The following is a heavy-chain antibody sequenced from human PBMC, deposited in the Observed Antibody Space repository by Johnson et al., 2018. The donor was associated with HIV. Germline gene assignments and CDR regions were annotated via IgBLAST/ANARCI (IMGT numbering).Heavy chain of an antibody. D-gene: IGHD1/OR15-1a*01. CDR2: ISYDGSNK. V-gene: IGHV3-30*04. CDR3: ATEFVRTEHDAFDI. J-gene: IGHJ3*02. Sequence: QVQLVESGGGVVQPGRSLRLSCAASGFTFSSYAMHWVRQAPGKGLEWVAVISYDGSNKYYADSVKGRFTISRDNSKNTLYLQMNSLRAEDTAVYYCATEFVRTEHDAFDIWGQGTMVTVSS. CDR1: GFTFSSYA.